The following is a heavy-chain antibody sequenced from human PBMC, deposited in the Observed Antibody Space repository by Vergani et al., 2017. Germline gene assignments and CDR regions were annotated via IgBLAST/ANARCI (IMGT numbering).Heavy chain of an antibody. Sequence: QVQLQESGPGLVKPSETLSLTCTVSGGSISSYYWSWIRQPPGKGLEWIGYIYYSGSTNYNPSLKSRVTISVDTSKNQFSLKLSSVTAADTAVYYCARGVGYCSCTSCYTLDYWGQGTLVTVSS. D-gene: IGHD2-2*02. CDR3: ARGVGYCSCTSCYTLDY. CDR2: IYYSGST. J-gene: IGHJ4*02. V-gene: IGHV4-59*01. CDR1: GGSISSYY.